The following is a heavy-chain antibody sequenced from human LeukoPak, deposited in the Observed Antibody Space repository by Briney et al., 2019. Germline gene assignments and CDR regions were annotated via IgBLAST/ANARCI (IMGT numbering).Heavy chain of an antibody. Sequence: SETLSLTCSVSGGSISSYYWSWIRQPPGKGLEWIGYIHYSGSTSYNPSLKSRVTISRDTSKNQFSLKLNSVTAADMVVYYCARKHPSGYEDYWGQGTLVTVSS. J-gene: IGHJ4*02. CDR3: ARKHPSGYEDY. CDR2: IHYSGST. D-gene: IGHD3-22*01. V-gene: IGHV4-59*08. CDR1: GGSISSYY.